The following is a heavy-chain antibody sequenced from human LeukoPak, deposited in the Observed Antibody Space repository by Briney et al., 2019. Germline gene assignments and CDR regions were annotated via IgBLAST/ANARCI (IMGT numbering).Heavy chain of an antibody. D-gene: IGHD4-17*01. V-gene: IGHV1-69*13. Sequence: ASVKVSCKASGGTFSSYAISWVRQAPGQGLEWMGGIIPIFGTANYAQKFQGRVTITADESTSTAYMELSSLRSEDTAVYYCARHVARDYGVHDAFDIWGQGTMVTVSS. J-gene: IGHJ3*02. CDR3: ARHVARDYGVHDAFDI. CDR2: IIPIFGTA. CDR1: GGTFSSYA.